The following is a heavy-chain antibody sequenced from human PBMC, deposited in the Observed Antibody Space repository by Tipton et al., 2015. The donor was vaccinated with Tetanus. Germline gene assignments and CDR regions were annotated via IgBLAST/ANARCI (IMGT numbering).Heavy chain of an antibody. V-gene: IGHV1-2*02. J-gene: IGHJ6*02. CDR3: ARDRGDYIYYGMDV. D-gene: IGHD3-22*01. Sequence: QLVQSGAEVKKPGASVKVSCKASGYTFTGQYMYWVRQAPGQGLEWMGWIDPNSGGTVYAQKFQGRVPMTRDTSFSTAYMELSRLRSDDTAVYYCARDRGDYIYYGMDVWGPGTPVTVSS. CDR2: IDPNSGGT. CDR1: GYTFTGQY.